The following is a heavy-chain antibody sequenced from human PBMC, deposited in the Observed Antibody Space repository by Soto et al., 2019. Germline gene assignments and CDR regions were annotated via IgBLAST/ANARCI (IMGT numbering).Heavy chain of an antibody. V-gene: IGHV3-64*04. CDR2: ITGHGHIT. D-gene: IGHD6-13*01. CDR3: AKDGAAGSVLDV. J-gene: IGHJ6*02. Sequence: GGSLRLSCSASGFTFSNYDMVWVRQAPGKGLEYISAITGHGHITYYADSVKGRFTISRDNAKNSLFLQMNSLRDEDTAVYYCAKDGAAGSVLDVWGQGTTVTVSS. CDR1: GFTFSNYD.